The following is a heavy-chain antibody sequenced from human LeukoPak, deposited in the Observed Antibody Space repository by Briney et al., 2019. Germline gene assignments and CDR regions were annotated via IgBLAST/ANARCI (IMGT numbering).Heavy chain of an antibody. D-gene: IGHD1-26*01. CDR1: GYSFTRYW. J-gene: IGHJ4*02. Sequence: GESLQISCQDSGYSFTRYWIAWVRQMPGKGLEWMGIIFPGDSDVRYSPSFQGLVTISADKSIGTVYLQWSSLKASDTAIYYCARQIMGAPYYFDYWGQGTLVTVSS. V-gene: IGHV5-51*01. CDR3: ARQIMGAPYYFDY. CDR2: IFPGDSDV.